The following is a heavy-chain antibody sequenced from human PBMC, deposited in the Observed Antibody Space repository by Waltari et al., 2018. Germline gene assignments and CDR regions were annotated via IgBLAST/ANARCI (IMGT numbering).Heavy chain of an antibody. Sequence: QVQLVQSGAEVKKPEASVKVSCKASGYTFTTYGITWVRQAPGQGLEWVEWINTDNGNTLYAQKLQGRVTLTAYTSTTSAYMELRSLTSDDTALYYCARDKGATDWGYYMDVWGTGTTVTVSS. D-gene: IGHD5-12*01. CDR2: INTDNGNT. CDR3: ARDKGATDWGYYMDV. CDR1: GYTFTTYG. V-gene: IGHV1-18*01. J-gene: IGHJ6*03.